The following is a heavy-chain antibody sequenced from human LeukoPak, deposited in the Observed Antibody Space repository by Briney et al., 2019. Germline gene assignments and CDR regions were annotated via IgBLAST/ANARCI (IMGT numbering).Heavy chain of an antibody. J-gene: IGHJ6*03. D-gene: IGHD3-3*01. CDR2: INHSGST. CDR1: GGSFSGYY. V-gene: IGHV4-34*01. CDR3: ARGLRFLEWLWNYMDV. Sequence: SETLSLTCAVYGGSFSGYYWSWLRQPPGKGLEWIGEINHSGSTNYNPSLKSRVTISVDTSKNQFSLKLSSVTAADTAVYYCARGLRFLEWLWNYMDVWGKGTTVTVSS.